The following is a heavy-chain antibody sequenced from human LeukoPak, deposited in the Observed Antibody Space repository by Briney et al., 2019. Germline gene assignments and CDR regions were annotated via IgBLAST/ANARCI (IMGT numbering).Heavy chain of an antibody. Sequence: SETLSPTCTVSRGSICSFYSSWIRHPPEKGLEWIGSIYYIGGTNYNPSLKSRVTISVDTSKTQFSLKLSSVNAADTAVYYCARLHYDILTGYFLLDYWGQGTLVTVSS. CDR2: IYYIGGT. V-gene: IGHV4-59*08. D-gene: IGHD3-9*01. J-gene: IGHJ4*02. CDR3: ARLHYDILTGYFLLDY. CDR1: RGSICSFY.